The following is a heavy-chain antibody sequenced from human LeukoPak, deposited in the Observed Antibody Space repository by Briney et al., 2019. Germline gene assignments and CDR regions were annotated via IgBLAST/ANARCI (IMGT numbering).Heavy chain of an antibody. J-gene: IGHJ4*02. Sequence: ASVKVSCKASGYTFTGDYLHWVRQAPGQGLEGMGWMNPNRGGTNSEQKFQGSVTMTSATSISTAYMEMSRLRSDDTAVYYCARDYASGSYYDYWGQGSLVTVSS. D-gene: IGHD3-10*01. CDR2: MNPNRGGT. V-gene: IGHV1-2*02. CDR1: GYTFTGDY. CDR3: ARDYASGSYYDY.